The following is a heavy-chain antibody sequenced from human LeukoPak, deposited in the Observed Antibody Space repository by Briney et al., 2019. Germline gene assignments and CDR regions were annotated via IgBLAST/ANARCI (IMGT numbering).Heavy chain of an antibody. D-gene: IGHD3-10*01. J-gene: IGHJ4*02. V-gene: IGHV3-23*01. CDR1: GFTFSTYA. Sequence: GGSLRLSCAASGFTFSTYAMNWVRQAPGNGLEWVSTITLVGGTYYADSVKGRFTVSRDNSKNTLYLQMTTLRAEDTALYYCARDRGDSNWPNFDYWGQGTLVTVSS. CDR3: ARDRGDSNWPNFDY. CDR2: ITLVGGT.